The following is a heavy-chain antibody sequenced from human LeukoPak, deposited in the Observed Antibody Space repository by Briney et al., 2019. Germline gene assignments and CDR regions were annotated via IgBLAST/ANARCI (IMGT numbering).Heavy chain of an antibody. V-gene: IGHV3-64*01. CDR3: ARDRWPTYGSGSYYNDAFDI. Sequence: PGGSLRLSCAASGFTFSSYAMHWVRQAPGKGLEYVSAISSNGGSTYYANSVKGRFTISRDNSKNTLYLQMGSLRAEDMAVYYCARDRWPTYGSGSYYNDAFDIWGQGTMVTVSS. CDR1: GFTFSSYA. J-gene: IGHJ3*02. D-gene: IGHD3-10*01. CDR2: ISSNGGST.